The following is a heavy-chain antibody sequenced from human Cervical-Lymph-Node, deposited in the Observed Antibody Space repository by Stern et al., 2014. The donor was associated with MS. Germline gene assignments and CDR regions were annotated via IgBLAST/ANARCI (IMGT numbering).Heavy chain of an antibody. CDR1: GFTFSSYA. CDR3: ARGVTYCGGDCYGWYFDL. V-gene: IGHV3-64*01. D-gene: IGHD2-21*02. CDR2: ISSNGGST. Sequence: VQLVQSGGGLVQPGGSLRLSCAASGFTFSSYAMHWVRQAPGKGLEYGSVISSNGGSTYYANSVKGRFTISRDNSKNTLYLHMGSLRVEDMAVYYCARGVTYCGGDCYGWYFDLWGRGTLVTVSS. J-gene: IGHJ2*01.